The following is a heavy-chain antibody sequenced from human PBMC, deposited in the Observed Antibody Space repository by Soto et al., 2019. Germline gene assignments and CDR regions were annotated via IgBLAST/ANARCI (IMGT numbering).Heavy chain of an antibody. CDR3: ARGNQGFDY. J-gene: IGHJ4*02. D-gene: IGHD3-10*01. CDR2: TYYRSKWFN. Sequence: SQTRSLTCAIPGDSVSRNSAAWNCIRQPPSRGLEWLGRTYYRSKWFNNYALSVKSRITINPDTSKNQFSLQRNPVTPEDMAVYYCARGNQGFDYLGQGTRVTASS. CDR1: GDSVSRNSAA. V-gene: IGHV6-1*01.